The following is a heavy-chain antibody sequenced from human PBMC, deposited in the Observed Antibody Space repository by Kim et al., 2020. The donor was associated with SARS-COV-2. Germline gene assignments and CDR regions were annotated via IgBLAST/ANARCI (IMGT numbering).Heavy chain of an antibody. Sequence: GGSLRPSCAASGFTFSSYAMHWVRQAPGKGLEWVAVISYDGSNKYYADSVKGRFTISRDNSKNTLYLQMNSLRAEDTAVYYCARGRGGGPWDWYFDLWGRGTLVTVSS. CDR2: ISYDGSNK. J-gene: IGHJ2*01. CDR1: GFTFSSYA. V-gene: IGHV3-30-3*01. CDR3: ARGRGGGPWDWYFDL. D-gene: IGHD2-15*01.